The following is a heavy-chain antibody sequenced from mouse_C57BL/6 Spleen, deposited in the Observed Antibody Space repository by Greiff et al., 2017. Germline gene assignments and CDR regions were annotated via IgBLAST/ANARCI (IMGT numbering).Heavy chain of an antibody. CDR3: ARRRDYGYDEFDD. CDR1: GYTFTSYW. V-gene: IGHV1-59*01. D-gene: IGHD2-2*01. Sequence: QVQLQQPGAELVRPGTSVKLSCKASGYTFTSYWMHWVKQRPGQGLEWIGVIDPSDSYTNYNQKFKSKATLTVDTSSSTAYMQLSSLTSEDSAVYYCARRRDYGYDEFDDWCKGTMVTVSA. CDR2: IDPSDSYT. J-gene: IGHJ3*01.